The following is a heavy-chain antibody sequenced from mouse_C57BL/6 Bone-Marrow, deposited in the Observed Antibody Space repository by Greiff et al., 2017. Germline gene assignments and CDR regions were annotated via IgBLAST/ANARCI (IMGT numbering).Heavy chain of an antibody. J-gene: IGHJ3*01. Sequence: EVQGVESGGGLVKPGGSLKLSCAASGFTFSSYTMSWVRQTPEKRLEWVATISGGGGNTYYPDSVKGRFTISRDNAKNTLYLQMSSLRSEDTALYYCARRDFYGSSSWFAYWGQGTLVTVSA. V-gene: IGHV5-9*01. CDR2: ISGGGGNT. D-gene: IGHD1-1*01. CDR1: GFTFSSYT. CDR3: ARRDFYGSSSWFAY.